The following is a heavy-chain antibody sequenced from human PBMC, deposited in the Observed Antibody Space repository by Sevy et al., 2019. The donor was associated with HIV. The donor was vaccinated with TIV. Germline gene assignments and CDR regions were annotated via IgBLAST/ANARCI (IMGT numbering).Heavy chain of an antibody. Sequence: GGSLRLSCAASGFTFSSYAMHWVRQAPGKGLEWVAVISYDGSNKYYADSVKGRFTISRDNSKNTLYLQMNSLRAEDMAVYYCARDRDSSRGPYYYYYGMDVWGQGTTVTVSS. CDR3: ARDRDSSRGPYYYYYGMDV. D-gene: IGHD3-22*01. J-gene: IGHJ6*02. CDR1: GFTFSSYA. V-gene: IGHV3-30*04. CDR2: ISYDGSNK.